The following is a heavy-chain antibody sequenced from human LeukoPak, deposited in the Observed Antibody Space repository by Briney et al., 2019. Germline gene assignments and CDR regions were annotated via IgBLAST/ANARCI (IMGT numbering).Heavy chain of an antibody. D-gene: IGHD3-10*01. CDR2: INPNSGGT. Sequence: ASVKVSCKASGYTFTGYYMHWVRQAPGQGLEWMGWINPNSGGTNYAQKFQGRVTMTRDTSISTAYMELSRLRSDETAVYYCARVGRGVIITYDYWGQGTLVTVSS. CDR3: ARVGRGVIITYDY. CDR1: GYTFTGYY. V-gene: IGHV1-2*02. J-gene: IGHJ4*02.